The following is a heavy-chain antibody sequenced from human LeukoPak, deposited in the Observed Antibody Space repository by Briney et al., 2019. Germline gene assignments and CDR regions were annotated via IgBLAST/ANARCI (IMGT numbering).Heavy chain of an antibody. D-gene: IGHD3-9*01. CDR2: VSGRGGST. CDR3: AKAHDILIGYFDY. Sequence: GGSLRLSCAASGFTFSSYAMSWVRQAPGKGLEWVSGVSGRGGSTYYTDSVKGRFTISRDNSNNTVYLQMNSLRADDTAVYYCAKAHDILIGYFDYWGQGTLVTVSS. CDR1: GFTFSSYA. V-gene: IGHV3-23*01. J-gene: IGHJ4*02.